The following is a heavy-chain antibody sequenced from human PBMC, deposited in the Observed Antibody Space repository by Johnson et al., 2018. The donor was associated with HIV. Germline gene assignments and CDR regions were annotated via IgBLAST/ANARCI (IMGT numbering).Heavy chain of an antibody. CDR2: IWYDGSNK. CDR3: AKLFLTTDAVDI. Sequence: QVKLVESGGGVVQPGRSLRLSCAASGFTFSTYGMHWVRQAPGKGLEWVAVIWYDGSNKYYADSVKGRFTISRDNSKNTLYLQMNSLRDEDKAVYYCAKLFLTTDAVDIWGQGTMVTVSS. D-gene: IGHD3-22*01. V-gene: IGHV3-33*06. J-gene: IGHJ3*02. CDR1: GFTFSTYG.